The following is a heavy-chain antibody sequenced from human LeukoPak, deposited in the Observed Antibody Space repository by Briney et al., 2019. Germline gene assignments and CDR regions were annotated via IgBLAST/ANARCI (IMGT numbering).Heavy chain of an antibody. CDR2: ISSSSSYI. V-gene: IGHV3-21*01. D-gene: IGHD6-13*01. CDR3: ARVYSSRFDP. J-gene: IGHJ5*02. CDR1: GFTFSNSA. Sequence: GGSLRLSCAASGFTFSNSAMSWVRQAPGKGLEWVSSISSSSSYIYYADSVKGRFTISRDNAKNSLYLQMNSLRAEDTAVYYCARVYSSRFDPWGQGTLVTVSS.